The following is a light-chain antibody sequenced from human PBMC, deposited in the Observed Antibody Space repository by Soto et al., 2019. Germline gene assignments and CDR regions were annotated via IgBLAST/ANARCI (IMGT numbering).Light chain of an antibody. J-gene: IGKJ1*01. CDR1: QSISSY. Sequence: DLQMTQSPSSLSASLGDRVTITCRASQSISSYLNWYQQKPGKAPKVLIYAASSLQSGVPSRLSGRGSGTDFTLTISSLQPEDFATYYCQQSYSTPTFGQGTKVDIK. CDR2: AAS. V-gene: IGKV1-39*01. CDR3: QQSYSTPT.